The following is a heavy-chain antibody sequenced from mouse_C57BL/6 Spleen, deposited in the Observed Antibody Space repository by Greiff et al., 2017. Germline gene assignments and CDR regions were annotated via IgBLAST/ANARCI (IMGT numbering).Heavy chain of an antibody. CDR2: IDPSDSYT. CDR3: ASSPFSSVLATGAMYY. CDR1: GYTFTSYW. Sequence: QVQLQQPGAELVMPGASVKLSCKASGYTFTSYWMHWVKQRPGQGLEWIGEIDPSDSYTNYNQKFKGKSTLTVDKSSSTAYMQLSTLTSEDSAVYYYASSPFSSVLATGAMYYWGQGTSVTVSS. D-gene: IGHD1-1*01. V-gene: IGHV1-69*01. J-gene: IGHJ4*01.